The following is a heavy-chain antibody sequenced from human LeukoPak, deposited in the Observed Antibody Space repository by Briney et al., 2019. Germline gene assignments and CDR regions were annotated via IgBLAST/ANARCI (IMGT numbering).Heavy chain of an antibody. J-gene: IGHJ6*03. CDR1: GFTFSSYA. V-gene: IGHV3-30*01. CDR2: ISYDGSNK. CDR3: ARESYSYDFWSGYSGLDYMDV. D-gene: IGHD3-3*01. Sequence: PGRSLRLSCAASGFTFSSYAMHWVRQASGKGLEWVAVISYDGSNKYYADSVKGRFTISRDNSKNTLYLQMNSLRAEDTAVDYCARESYSYDFWSGYSGLDYMDVWGKGTTVTVSS.